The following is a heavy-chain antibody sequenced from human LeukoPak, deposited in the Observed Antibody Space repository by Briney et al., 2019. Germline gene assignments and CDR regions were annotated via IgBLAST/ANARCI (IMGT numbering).Heavy chain of an antibody. CDR1: RLIFSSYW. D-gene: IGHD3-10*01. J-gene: IGHJ6*03. Sequence: GGSLRLSCAASRLIFSSYWMHWVRQAPGKGLGWVSRINSDGSSTIYADSVKGRSTISRDYAKNTVYLQMHSLRVDDTAVYYCVVHYGSGRYHYYYMDVWGRGTTVTVSS. V-gene: IGHV3-74*01. CDR2: INSDGSST. CDR3: VVHYGSGRYHYYYMDV.